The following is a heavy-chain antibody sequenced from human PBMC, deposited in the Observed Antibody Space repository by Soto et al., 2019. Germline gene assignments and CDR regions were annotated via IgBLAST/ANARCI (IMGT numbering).Heavy chain of an antibody. CDR1: GFPFSSYA. V-gene: IGHV3-23*01. CDR3: ARLPNIFDFDN. CDR2: ISGTGGST. J-gene: IGHJ4*01. D-gene: IGHD2-21*01. Sequence: GGSLRLSCAASGFPFSSYAMTWVRQAPGKGLEWVSLISGTGGSTYYADSVKGRFTISRDNSRDTLYLQMNSLKASDTAMYYCARLPNIFDFDNWGHGTLVTVSS.